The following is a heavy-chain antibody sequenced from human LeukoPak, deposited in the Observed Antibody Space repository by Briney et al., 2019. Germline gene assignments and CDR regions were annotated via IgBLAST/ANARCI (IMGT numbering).Heavy chain of an antibody. Sequence: SETLSLTCAVSGGSFSGYYWTWIRQPPGKGPEWIGEINHSGNANYNPSLKSRVTISLDMSEKHFSLKLTSVTAADTAVYYCARGQGTVTTHWGQGTLVTVSS. CDR1: GGSFSGYY. V-gene: IGHV4-34*01. J-gene: IGHJ4*02. CDR2: INHSGNA. CDR3: ARGQGTVTTH. D-gene: IGHD4-17*01.